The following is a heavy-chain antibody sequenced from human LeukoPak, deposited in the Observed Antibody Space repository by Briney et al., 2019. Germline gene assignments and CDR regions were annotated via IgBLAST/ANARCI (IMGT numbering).Heavy chain of an antibody. V-gene: IGHV4-30-4*01. J-gene: IGHJ4*02. Sequence: PSETLSLTCTVSGGSISSGDYYWSWIRQPPGKGLEWIGYIYYSGSTYYNPSLKSRVTISVDTSKNQFSLKLSSVTAADTAVYYCARESSSYCTNGVCYSLDYWGQGTLVTVSS. CDR1: GGSISSGDYY. D-gene: IGHD2-8*01. CDR2: IYYSGST. CDR3: ARESSSYCTNGVCYSLDY.